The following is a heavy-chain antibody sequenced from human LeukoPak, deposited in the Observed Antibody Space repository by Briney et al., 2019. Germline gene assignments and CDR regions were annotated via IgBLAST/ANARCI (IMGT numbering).Heavy chain of an antibody. Sequence: ASVKVSCKASGYTFTSYGISWVRQAPGQGPEWMGWINPNSGDANYPQKFQGRVTMTGDTSISTAYMEMSSLRSDDTAVYFCARDKGSGYLPFDFWGQGTLVTVSS. CDR2: INPNSGDA. D-gene: IGHD5-18*01. J-gene: IGHJ4*02. CDR3: ARDKGSGYLPFDF. V-gene: IGHV1-2*02. CDR1: GYTFTSYG.